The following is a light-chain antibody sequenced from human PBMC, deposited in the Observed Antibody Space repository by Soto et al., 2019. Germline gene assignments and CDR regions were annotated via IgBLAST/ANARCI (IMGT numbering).Light chain of an antibody. J-gene: IGKJ1*01. CDR1: QSVSSN. Sequence: IVMTQSPATLSVSPGERATLSCRASQSVSSNLAWYQQKPGQAPRLLIYGASTRATGIPARFSGSGSGTEFTLTISSLQSEDFAVYCCQQYNNWPSFGQGTKVDIK. CDR2: GAS. V-gene: IGKV3D-15*01. CDR3: QQYNNWPS.